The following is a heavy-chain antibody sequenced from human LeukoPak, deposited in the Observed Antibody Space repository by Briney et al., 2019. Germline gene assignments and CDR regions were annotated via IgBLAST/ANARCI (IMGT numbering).Heavy chain of an antibody. J-gene: IGHJ4*02. Sequence: ASVKVSCKTSGYTFTGYYMHWVRQAPGQGLEWMGWINPNSGGTNYAQKFQDRVTMTGDTSISTAYMELSGLRSDDTAVYYCAPSRPYCSSSSCYIWGFDYWGQGTLVTVSS. CDR3: APSRPYCSSSSCYIWGFDY. CDR1: GYTFTGYY. D-gene: IGHD2-2*02. V-gene: IGHV1-2*02. CDR2: INPNSGGT.